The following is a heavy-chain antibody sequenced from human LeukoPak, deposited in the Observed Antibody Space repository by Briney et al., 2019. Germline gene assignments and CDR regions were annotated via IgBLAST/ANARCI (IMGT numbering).Heavy chain of an antibody. CDR1: GFTFSSYG. CDR3: ARDMASEWLRPLPFDY. Sequence: PGGSLRLSCAASGFTFSSYGMNWVRQAPGKGLEWVSSISSSSSYIYYADSVKGRFTISRDNAKNSLYLQMNSLRAEDTAVYYCARDMASEWLRPLPFDYWGQGTLVTVSS. V-gene: IGHV3-21*01. CDR2: ISSSSSYI. J-gene: IGHJ4*02. D-gene: IGHD5-12*01.